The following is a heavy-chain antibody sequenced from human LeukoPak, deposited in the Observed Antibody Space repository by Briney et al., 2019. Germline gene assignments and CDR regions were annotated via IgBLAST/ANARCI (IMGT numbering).Heavy chain of an antibody. V-gene: IGHV3-30*18. J-gene: IGHJ4*02. CDR2: ISYDGSNE. Sequence: GGSLRLSCAASGFTFSNYGMHWVRQAPGKGLEWVGFISYDGSNEYSADSVKGRFTICRDSSKNTLYLQMNSLRAEDTAVYYCAKDIRGYSYGYVDYWGQGTLVTVSS. CDR3: AKDIRGYSYGYVDY. CDR1: GFTFSNYG. D-gene: IGHD5-18*01.